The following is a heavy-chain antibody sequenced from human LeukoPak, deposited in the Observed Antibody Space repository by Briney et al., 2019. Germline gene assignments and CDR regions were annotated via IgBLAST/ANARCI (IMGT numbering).Heavy chain of an antibody. CDR2: ISYDGSNK. V-gene: IGHV3-30*18. J-gene: IGHJ6*03. CDR1: GFTFSSYG. CDR3: AKVATSGYEYYYYYYMDV. D-gene: IGHD5-12*01. Sequence: GGSLRLSCAASGFTFSSYGMHWVRQAPGKGLEWVAVISYDGSNKYYADSVKGRFTISRDNSKNTLYLQTNSLRAEDTAVYYCAKVATSGYEYYYYYYMDVWGKGTTVTISS.